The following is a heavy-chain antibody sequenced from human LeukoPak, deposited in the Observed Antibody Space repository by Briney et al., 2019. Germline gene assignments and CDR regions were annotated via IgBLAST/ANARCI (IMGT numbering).Heavy chain of an antibody. CDR1: GFTFSSYA. J-gene: IGHJ5*02. D-gene: IGHD6-19*01. Sequence: GGSLRLSCAASGFTFSSYAMHWVRQAPGKGLEWVSAISGSGGSTYYADSVKGRFTISRDNSKNTLYLQMNSLRAEDTAVYYCAKDQTYSSGWYGWFDPWGQGTLVTVSS. CDR2: ISGSGGST. V-gene: IGHV3-23*01. CDR3: AKDQTYSSGWYGWFDP.